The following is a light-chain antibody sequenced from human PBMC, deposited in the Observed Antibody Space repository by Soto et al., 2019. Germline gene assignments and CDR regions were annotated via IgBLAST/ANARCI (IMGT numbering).Light chain of an antibody. CDR3: PQSYSTPRT. V-gene: IGKV1-39*01. CDR2: AAY. J-gene: IGKJ1*01. Sequence: DIQMTQSPSSLSASVGDRVTITCRASQSISSHLNWYQQKPGKAPKLLIFAAYSLQSGVPSTFSGSGSGTDFTLTITRLQPEDFETYYCPQSYSTPRTFGQGTNVDIK. CDR1: QSISSH.